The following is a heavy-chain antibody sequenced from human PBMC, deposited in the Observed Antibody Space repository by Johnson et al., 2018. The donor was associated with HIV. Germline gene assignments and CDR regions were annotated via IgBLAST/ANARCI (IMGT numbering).Heavy chain of an antibody. CDR3: ATLGVDTAMVTFGRVNAFDI. V-gene: IGHV3-53*01. Sequence: EVQLVESGGGLIQPGGSLRLSCAASGFTVSSNYMSWVRQAPGKGLEWVSVIYSGGSTYYADSVKGRFTISRDNSKNTLYLQMNSLRAEDTAVYYCATLGVDTAMVTFGRVNAFDIWGQGTMVTVSS. J-gene: IGHJ3*02. D-gene: IGHD5-18*01. CDR1: GFTVSSNY. CDR2: IYSGGST.